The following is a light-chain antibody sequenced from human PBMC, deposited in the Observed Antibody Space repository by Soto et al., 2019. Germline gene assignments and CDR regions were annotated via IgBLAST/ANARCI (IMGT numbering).Light chain of an antibody. J-gene: IGLJ2*01. CDR3: SSYTSSNTPVV. CDR1: GSDVGGYNS. CDR2: EVN. V-gene: IGLV2-14*01. Sequence: QSALTQPASASGSPGQSITVSCTGTGSDVGGYNSVSWYQQHPGKTPKLMIFEVNNRPSGVSNRFSGSKSGNTASLTISGLQAEDEADYYCSSYTSSNTPVVFGGGTKVTVL.